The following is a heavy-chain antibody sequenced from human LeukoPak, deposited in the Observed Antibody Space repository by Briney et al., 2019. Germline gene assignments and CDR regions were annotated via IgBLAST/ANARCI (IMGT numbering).Heavy chain of an antibody. Sequence: GGSLRLSCAASGFTFSSYWMHWVRQAPGKGLVWVSRINSDGSTTSYADSVKGRFTISRDNAKNTLYLQMNSLRAEDTAVYYCARVGTGSYHFDYWGQGTLVTVSS. CDR3: ARVGTGSYHFDY. J-gene: IGHJ4*02. V-gene: IGHV3-74*01. CDR1: GFTFSSYW. CDR2: INSDGSTT. D-gene: IGHD3-16*01.